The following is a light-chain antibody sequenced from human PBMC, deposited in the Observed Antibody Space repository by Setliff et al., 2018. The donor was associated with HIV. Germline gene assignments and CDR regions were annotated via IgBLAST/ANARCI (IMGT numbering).Light chain of an antibody. CDR1: SSDVGCYNY. V-gene: IGLV2-11*01. CDR2: DVT. CDR3: CSYAGSYTPVI. J-gene: IGLJ2*01. Sequence: QSVLTQPRSVSGSPGQSVTISCTGTSSDVGCYNYVSWYQQHPGKAPKLMIYDVTKRPSGVPDRFSGSKSGNTASLTISGLQAEDEADYYCCSYAGSYTPVIFGGGTKVTVL.